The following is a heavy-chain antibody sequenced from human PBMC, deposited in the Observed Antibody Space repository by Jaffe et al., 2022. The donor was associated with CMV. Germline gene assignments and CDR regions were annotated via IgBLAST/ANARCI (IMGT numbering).Heavy chain of an antibody. CDR2: IYPGDSDT. CDR1: GYSFTSYW. D-gene: IGHD3-10*01. Sequence: EVQLVQSGAEVKKPGESLKISCKGSGYSFTSYWIGWVRQMPGKGLEWMGIIYPGDSDTRYSPSFQGQVTISADKSISTAYLQWSSLKASDTAMYYCARTPNDYGSGSYNYYYYGMDVWGQGTTVTVSS. V-gene: IGHV5-51*01. J-gene: IGHJ6*02. CDR3: ARTPNDYGSGSYNYYYYGMDV.